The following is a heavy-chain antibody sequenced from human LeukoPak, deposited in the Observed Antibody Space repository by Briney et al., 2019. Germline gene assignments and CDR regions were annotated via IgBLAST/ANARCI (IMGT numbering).Heavy chain of an antibody. V-gene: IGHV4-59*01. J-gene: IGHJ4*02. Sequence: KPSETLSLTCTVFGGSLSSYYWSWIRQPPGKGLEWIWYIYYNGNTNYNPSLKSRATISIDTSKNEFSLNLSSVTAADTAVYYCAKSGVWYGEYYSDYWGQGTLVTVSS. CDR1: GGSLSSYY. CDR2: IYYNGNT. CDR3: AKSGVWYGEYYSDY. D-gene: IGHD3-10*01.